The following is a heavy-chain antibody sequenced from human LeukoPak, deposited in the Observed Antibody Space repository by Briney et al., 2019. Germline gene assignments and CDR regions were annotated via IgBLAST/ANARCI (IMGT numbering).Heavy chain of an antibody. CDR2: IYPDDSDT. Sequence: GESLKISCKGSGYSFTNYWIGWVRQMPGKGLEWMGIIYPDDSDTRYSPSFQGQVTISADKSISTAYLQWSSLKASDTAMYYCARRAAGAWAYFDYWGQGTLVTVSS. D-gene: IGHD6-25*01. CDR3: ARRAAGAWAYFDY. CDR1: GYSFTNYW. V-gene: IGHV5-51*01. J-gene: IGHJ4*02.